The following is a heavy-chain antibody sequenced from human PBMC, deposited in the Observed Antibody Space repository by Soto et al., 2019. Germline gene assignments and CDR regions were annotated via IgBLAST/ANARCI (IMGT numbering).Heavy chain of an antibody. J-gene: IGHJ3*02. D-gene: IGHD1-1*01. CDR2: ISFDGSNQ. Sequence: SLRLSCEASGFQFNAYGMHWVRQAPGNGLEWVAVISFDGSNQYYEESVKGRFTISRDNSKNTLYLQMDSLRAEDTAVYFCVKAGTMAGTGTTPRSFDIWGRGTMVTV. CDR3: VKAGTMAGTGTTPRSFDI. CDR1: GFQFNAYG. V-gene: IGHV3-30*18.